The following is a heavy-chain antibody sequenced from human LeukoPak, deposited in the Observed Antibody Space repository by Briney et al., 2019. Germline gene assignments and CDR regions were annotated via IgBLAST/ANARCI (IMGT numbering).Heavy chain of an antibody. CDR3: ARGRGYSYGFLDDDAFDI. V-gene: IGHV1-2*02. J-gene: IGHJ3*02. CDR2: INPNSGGT. D-gene: IGHD5-18*01. CDR1: GYTFTGYY. Sequence: GASVKVSCKASGYTFTGYYMHWVRQAPGQGLEWMGWINPNSGGTNYAQKFQGRVTMTRDTSISTAYMELSRLRSDDTAVYYCARGRGYSYGFLDDDAFDIWGQGTLVTVSS.